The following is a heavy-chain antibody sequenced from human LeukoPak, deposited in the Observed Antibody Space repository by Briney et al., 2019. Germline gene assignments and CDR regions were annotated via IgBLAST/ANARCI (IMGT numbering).Heavy chain of an antibody. Sequence: GGSLRLSCSASGFTFSTSWMNWVRQAPGKRLEWVADIKQDGSEKYYVDSVKGRFTISRDNAKNSLYLHLNSLRAEDTAVYYCARGDYYDRRFDNWGQGTLVTVSS. V-gene: IGHV3-7*02. CDR3: ARGDYYDRRFDN. J-gene: IGHJ4*02. D-gene: IGHD3-22*01. CDR2: IKQDGSEK. CDR1: GFTFSTSW.